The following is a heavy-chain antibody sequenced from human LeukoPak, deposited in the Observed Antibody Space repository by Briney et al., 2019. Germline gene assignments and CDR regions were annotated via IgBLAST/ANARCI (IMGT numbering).Heavy chain of an antibody. CDR1: GFTFSNYS. D-gene: IGHD3-16*01. J-gene: IGHJ4*02. Sequence: GGSLRLSCAASGFTFSNYSMNWVRQAPGKGLEWVSSISSSSSHIYYADSVKGRFTISRDNAKNSLYLQMNSLRAEDTAVYYCAKSKRIGGGVLVYFDYWGQGTLVTVSS. CDR3: AKSKRIGGGVLVYFDY. V-gene: IGHV3-21*04. CDR2: ISSSSSHI.